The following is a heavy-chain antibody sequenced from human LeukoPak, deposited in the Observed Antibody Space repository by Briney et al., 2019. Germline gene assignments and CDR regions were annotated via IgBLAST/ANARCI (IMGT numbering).Heavy chain of an antibody. V-gene: IGHV3-74*01. CDR2: IYSDGSTV. J-gene: IGHJ2*01. CDR1: GFTFSDHW. CDR3: ARVTRWDWYFDL. D-gene: IGHD5-24*01. Sequence: PGGSLRLSCAASGFTFSDHWKHWVRQAPGKGLVWISRIYSDGSTVNYADSVKGRFTISRDNAKNTLYLQMNSLRAEDTALYYCARVTRWDWYFDLWGRGALVTVSS.